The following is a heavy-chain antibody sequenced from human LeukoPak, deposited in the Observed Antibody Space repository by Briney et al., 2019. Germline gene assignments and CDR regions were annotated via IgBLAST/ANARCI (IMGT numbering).Heavy chain of an antibody. CDR2: IYPGDSDS. CDR3: ARHYYGSGTYQWGFDP. J-gene: IGHJ5*02. V-gene: IGHV5-51*01. Sequence: GESLKISCKGSGYSFTNYWIGWVRQMPGKGLEWMGIIYPGDSDSRYSPSFQGQVTISADKPIGTAYLQWSSLKASDTAMYYCARHYYGSGTYQWGFDPWGQGTLVTVSS. D-gene: IGHD3-10*01. CDR1: GYSFTNYW.